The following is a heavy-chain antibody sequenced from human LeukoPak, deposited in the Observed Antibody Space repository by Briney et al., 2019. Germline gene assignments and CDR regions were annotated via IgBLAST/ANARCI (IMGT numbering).Heavy chain of an antibody. J-gene: IGHJ4*02. Sequence: GGSLRLSCAASGFIFNSYGMHWVRQAPGKGLEWVALIWFDGSKKYYVDSVKGRFTISRDNSRNTLYLQMNSLGAEDTAVYYCAKGLTGTTPNDYWGQGTLVTVSS. D-gene: IGHD1-7*01. CDR2: IWFDGSKK. V-gene: IGHV3-33*06. CDR1: GFIFNSYG. CDR3: AKGLTGTTPNDY.